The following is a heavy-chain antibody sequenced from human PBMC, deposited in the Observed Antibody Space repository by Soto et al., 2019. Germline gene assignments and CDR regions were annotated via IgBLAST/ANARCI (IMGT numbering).Heavy chain of an antibody. V-gene: IGHV3-48*03. CDR3: ARDRGYYYGSGSYYLGGDYGMDV. CDR2: ISSSGSTI. D-gene: IGHD3-10*01. Sequence: GWSLRLSCASSVFTFISYEMNWVRQAPGKGLEWVSYISSSGSTIYYADSVKGRFTISRDNAKNSLYLQMNSLRAEDTAVYYCARDRGYYYGSGSYYLGGDYGMDVWGQGTTVTVSS. CDR1: VFTFISYE. J-gene: IGHJ6*02.